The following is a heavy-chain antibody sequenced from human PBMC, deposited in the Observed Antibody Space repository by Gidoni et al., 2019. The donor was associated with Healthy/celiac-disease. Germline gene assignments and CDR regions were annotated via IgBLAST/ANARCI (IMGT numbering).Heavy chain of an antibody. J-gene: IGHJ4*02. V-gene: IGHV3-48*02. D-gene: IGHD3-22*01. CDR3: ARTLYYDREGDSDY. CDR2: ISSSSSTI. CDR1: GFTFSSYS. Sequence: EVQLVESGGGLVQPGGSLRLSCAASGFTFSSYSMNWVRQAPGKGLEWVSYISSSSSTIYYADSVKGRFTISRDNAKNSLYLQMNSLRDEDTAVYYCARTLYYDREGDSDYWGQGTLVTVSS.